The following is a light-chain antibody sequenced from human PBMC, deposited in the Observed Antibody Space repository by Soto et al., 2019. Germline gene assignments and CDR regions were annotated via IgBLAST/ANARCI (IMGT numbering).Light chain of an antibody. Sequence: ELVLTQSPGTLSLSPGERATLSCRASQSVDTKYLAWYQQKPGQAPRLLIYGVSSRATGIPDRFSGSGSGTDFILTISRVEPEDFAVYYCQHYNNWLGTFGGGTKVDIK. V-gene: IGKV3-20*01. J-gene: IGKJ4*01. CDR1: QSVDTKY. CDR2: GVS. CDR3: QHYNNWLGT.